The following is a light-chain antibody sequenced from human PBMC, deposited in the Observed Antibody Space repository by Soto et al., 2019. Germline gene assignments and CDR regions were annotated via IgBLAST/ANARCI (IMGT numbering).Light chain of an antibody. CDR1: QSVSRSY. CDR2: GAS. J-gene: IGKJ5*01. V-gene: IGKV3-20*01. CDR3: QQYGSSIT. Sequence: IELTQSPGTLSLSPGERATLSCRASQSVSRSYLAWYQQKPGQAPRLLIYGASSRATGIPDRFSGSGSGTDFTLTIKRLQPEDFAVYYCQQYGSSITFGQGTRVEIK.